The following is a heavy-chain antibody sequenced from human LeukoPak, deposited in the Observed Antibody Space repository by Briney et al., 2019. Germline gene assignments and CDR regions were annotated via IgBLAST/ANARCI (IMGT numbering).Heavy chain of an antibody. V-gene: IGHV4-38-2*02. CDR3: ARGGDRSSWSIDY. CDR1: GGSINNYY. Sequence: PSETLSLTCTVSGGSINNYYWSWIRQPPGKGLEWIGSIYHSGSTYYNPSLKSRVTISVDTSKNQFSLKLSSVTAADTAVYYCARGGDRSSWSIDYWGQGTLVTVSS. CDR2: IYHSGST. J-gene: IGHJ4*02. D-gene: IGHD6-13*01.